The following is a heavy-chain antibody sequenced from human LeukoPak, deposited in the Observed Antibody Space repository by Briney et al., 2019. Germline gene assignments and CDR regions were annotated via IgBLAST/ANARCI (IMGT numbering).Heavy chain of an antibody. Sequence: PGGSLRLSCAASGFTFDDYAMHWVRQVPGKGLEWVSGIGYADSVKGRFTISRDNARNSLYLHMKSLRAEDTALYYCTKDKGSYYMAGRLDYWGQGTLVTVSS. D-gene: IGHD3-10*01. CDR2: I. CDR1: GFTFDDYA. CDR3: TKDKGSYYMAGRLDY. J-gene: IGHJ4*02. V-gene: IGHV3-9*01.